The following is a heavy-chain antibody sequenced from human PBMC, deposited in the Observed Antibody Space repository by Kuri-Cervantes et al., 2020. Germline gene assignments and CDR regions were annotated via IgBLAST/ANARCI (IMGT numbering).Heavy chain of an antibody. CDR1: GFTFSDYY. CDR3: MVAASTTDY. D-gene: IGHD6-13*01. J-gene: IGHJ4*02. Sequence: GESLKISCAASGFTFSDYYMSWIRQAPGKGLEWVSYISSSGSTIYYADSVKGRFTISRDNSKNTLYMEMNRVKTDDTAVYFCMVAASTTDYWGQGTLVTVSS. CDR2: ISSSGSTI. V-gene: IGHV3-11*04.